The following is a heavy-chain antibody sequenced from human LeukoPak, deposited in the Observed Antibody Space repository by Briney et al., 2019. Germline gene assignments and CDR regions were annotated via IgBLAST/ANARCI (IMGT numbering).Heavy chain of an antibody. D-gene: IGHD1-1*01. V-gene: IGHV3-23*01. Sequence: GSLRLSCAASGFTFSRYAMMWVRQAPGKGLEWVSAITGSGDSTYYVDSVKGQFTISRDSSQNTLYLQMNSLRAEDTAVYYCAKVRGSTGSTYDVCDIWGQGTMVTVSS. CDR2: ITGSGDST. CDR3: AKVRGSTGSTYDVCDI. J-gene: IGHJ3*02. CDR1: GFTFSRYA.